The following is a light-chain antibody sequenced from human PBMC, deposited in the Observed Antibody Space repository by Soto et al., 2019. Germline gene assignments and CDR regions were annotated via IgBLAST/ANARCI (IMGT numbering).Light chain of an antibody. V-gene: IGKV1-5*01. CDR3: QHYNTYPWT. J-gene: IGKJ1*01. CDR2: DAS. Sequence: DIQMTQSPSTLSASVGDRVTTTCRASQNINRWLAWYQHKPGKAPKVLIYDASSLESGVPSSFSGSGSGTEFTLTISSLQPDDFATYYCQHYNTYPWTFGQGTKVEIK. CDR1: QNINRW.